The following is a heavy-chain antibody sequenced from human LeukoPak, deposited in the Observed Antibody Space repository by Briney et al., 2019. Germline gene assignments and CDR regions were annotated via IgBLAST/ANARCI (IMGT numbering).Heavy chain of an antibody. V-gene: IGHV3-23*01. CDR2: ISGSGGST. J-gene: IGHJ4*02. CDR3: TTERSGSFPY. CDR1: GFTFSSYG. D-gene: IGHD1-26*01. Sequence: GGSLRLSCAASGFTFSSYGMSWVRQAPGKGLEWVSAISGSGGSTYYADSVKGRFTISRDNSKNTLYLQMNSLKTEDTAVYYCTTERSGSFPYWGQGTLVTVSS.